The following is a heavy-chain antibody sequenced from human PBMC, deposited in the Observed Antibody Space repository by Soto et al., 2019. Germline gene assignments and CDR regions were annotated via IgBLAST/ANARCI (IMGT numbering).Heavy chain of an antibody. CDR2: ISGSGGST. J-gene: IGHJ4*02. Sequence: VGSLRLSCAASGFTFSSYAMSWVRQAPGKGLEWVSAISGSGGSTYYADSVKGRFTISRDNSKNTLYLQMNSLRAEDTAVYYCAKDPQWELPSSKLDYWGQGTLVTVSS. V-gene: IGHV3-23*01. D-gene: IGHD1-26*01. CDR1: GFTFSSYA. CDR3: AKDPQWELPSSKLDY.